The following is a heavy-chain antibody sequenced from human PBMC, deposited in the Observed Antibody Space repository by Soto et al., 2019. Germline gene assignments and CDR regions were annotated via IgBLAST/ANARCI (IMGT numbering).Heavy chain of an antibody. Sequence: QVQLQESGPGLVKPSGTLSLTCAVSGASISSSNWWSWVRQPPGKGLEWIGEIYHIGHTNYNPSLESRVTISVDKSNNQFSLRLSSVTASDTAVYYCARRTGGMDVWGQGTTVIVSS. D-gene: IGHD2-8*02. CDR1: GASISSSNW. CDR3: ARRTGGMDV. V-gene: IGHV4-4*02. CDR2: IYHIGHT. J-gene: IGHJ6*02.